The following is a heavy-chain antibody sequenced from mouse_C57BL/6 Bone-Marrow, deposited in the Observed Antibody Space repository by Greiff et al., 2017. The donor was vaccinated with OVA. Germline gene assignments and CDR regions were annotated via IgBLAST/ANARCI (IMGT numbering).Heavy chain of an antibody. CDR3: AREAIYYGNYLDY. Sequence: VQLQQPGTELVKPGASVKLSCKASGYTFTSYWMHWVKQRPGQGLEWIGNINPSNGGTNYNEKFKSKATLTVDKSSSTAYMQLSSLTSEDSAVYYCAREAIYYGNYLDYGGQGTTLTVSS. V-gene: IGHV1-53*01. J-gene: IGHJ2*01. D-gene: IGHD2-1*01. CDR2: INPSNGGT. CDR1: GYTFTSYW.